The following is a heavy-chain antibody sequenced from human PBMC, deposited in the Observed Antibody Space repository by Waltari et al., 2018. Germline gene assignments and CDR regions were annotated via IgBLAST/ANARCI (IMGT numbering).Heavy chain of an antibody. CDR3: ARSSGYYSFSY. CDR2: IFHSGRT. V-gene: IGHV4-38-2*01. J-gene: IGHJ4*02. Sequence: QVQMQESGPGLVKPSETLSLTCDVSGYSISSGYFWGWIRQPPGKGLEWIGSIFHSGRTYYNPSLKSRVTLSVDTSKNQISLKLSSVTAADTAMYYCARSSGYYSFSYWGQGTLVTVSS. D-gene: IGHD3-22*01. CDR1: GYSISSGYF.